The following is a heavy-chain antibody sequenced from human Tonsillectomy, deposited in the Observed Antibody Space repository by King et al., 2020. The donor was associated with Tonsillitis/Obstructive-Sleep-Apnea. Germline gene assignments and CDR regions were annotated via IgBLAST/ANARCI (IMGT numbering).Heavy chain of an antibody. CDR1: GYIFSNAW. CDR2: IKSKIDGGTA. J-gene: IGHJ4*02. Sequence: VQLVESGGDLVKPGGSLILSCAASGYIFSNAWMSWVRQAPGKGLEWVGRIKSKIDGGTADYSAPVKGRFTISRDDSRNTLYLQMNSLKTEDTAVYFCSTDPIVLVPSDYFFDYWGQGTLVTVSS. V-gene: IGHV3-15*01. D-gene: IGHD2-8*02. CDR3: STDPIVLVPSDYFFDY.